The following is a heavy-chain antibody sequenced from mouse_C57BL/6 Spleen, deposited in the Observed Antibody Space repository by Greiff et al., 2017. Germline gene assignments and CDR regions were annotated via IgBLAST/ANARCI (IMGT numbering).Heavy chain of an antibody. CDR1: GFTFSSYA. Sequence: EVQLVESGGGLVKPGGSLKLSCAASGFTFSSYAMSWVRQTPEKRLEWVATISDGGSYTYYPDNVKGRFTISRDNAKNNLYLQMSHLKSEDTAMYYCARDRDDGYAMDYWGQGTSVTVSS. D-gene: IGHD2-12*01. CDR2: ISDGGSYT. J-gene: IGHJ4*01. V-gene: IGHV5-4*01. CDR3: ARDRDDGYAMDY.